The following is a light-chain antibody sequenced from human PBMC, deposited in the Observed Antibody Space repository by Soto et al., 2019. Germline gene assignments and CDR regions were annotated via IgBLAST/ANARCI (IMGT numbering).Light chain of an antibody. CDR2: AAS. V-gene: IGKV1-39*01. J-gene: IGKJ1*01. CDR1: QSINTY. CDR3: QQTYSIPWT. Sequence: DIQMTQSPSSLSASVGDRVTITCRASQSINTYLNWYHQKPGKPPKLLVYAASSLQTGVPSRFSGSGSGTDFTLTISSLQPEDFATYYCQQTYSIPWTFGQGTKVEIK.